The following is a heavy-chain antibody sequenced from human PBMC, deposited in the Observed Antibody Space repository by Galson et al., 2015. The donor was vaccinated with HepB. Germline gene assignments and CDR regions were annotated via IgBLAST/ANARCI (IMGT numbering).Heavy chain of an antibody. Sequence: SLRLSCAASGFIFSSYAMHWVRQAPGKGLQWVALISYDGSSQYYADSVKGRFTISRDNSKNTLYVQMNSLRAEDTAVYYRAKEERDYDFWNGRYGHYYYGMDVWGQGTTVTVSS. J-gene: IGHJ6*02. D-gene: IGHD3-3*01. CDR1: GFIFSSYA. CDR2: ISYDGSSQ. CDR3: AKEERDYDFWNGRYGHYYYGMDV. V-gene: IGHV3-30-3*01.